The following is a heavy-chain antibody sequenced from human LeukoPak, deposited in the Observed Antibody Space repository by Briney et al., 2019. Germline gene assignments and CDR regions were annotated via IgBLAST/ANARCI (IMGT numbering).Heavy chain of an antibody. CDR1: GYTFTSYG. J-gene: IGHJ6*04. V-gene: IGHV1-18*04. D-gene: IGHD3-9*01. CDR2: ISAYNGNT. Sequence: ASVEVSCKASGYTFTSYGISWVRQAPGQGLEWMGWISAYNGNTNYAQKLQGRVTMTTDTSTSTAYMELRSLRSDDTVVYYCARDHYYDILTGYYPPLYYGMDVWGKGTTVTVSS. CDR3: ARDHYYDILTGYYPPLYYGMDV.